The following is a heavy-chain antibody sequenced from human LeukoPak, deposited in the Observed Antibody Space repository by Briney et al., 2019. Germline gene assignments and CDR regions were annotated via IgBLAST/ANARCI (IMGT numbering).Heavy chain of an antibody. D-gene: IGHD2-15*01. V-gene: IGHV4-59*12. CDR2: IYYSGST. Sequence: SETLSLTCTVSGGSISSYYWSWIRQPPGKGLEWIGYIYYSGSTNYNPSLKSRVTISVDTSKNQFSLKLSSVTAADTAVYYCARWVVAATPGYYFDYWGQGTLVTVSS. CDR3: ARWVVAATPGYYFDY. J-gene: IGHJ4*02. CDR1: GGSISSYY.